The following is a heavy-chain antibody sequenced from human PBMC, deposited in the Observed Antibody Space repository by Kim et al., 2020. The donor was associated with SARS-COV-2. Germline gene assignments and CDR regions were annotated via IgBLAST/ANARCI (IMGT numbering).Heavy chain of an antibody. CDR3: AREKHLDIADAFDI. D-gene: IGHD2-2*03. V-gene: IGHV1-3*01. J-gene: IGHJ3*02. Sequence: SQKFQGRVTITRDTSASTAYMELSSLRSEDTAVYYCAREKHLDIADAFDIWGQGTMVTVSS.